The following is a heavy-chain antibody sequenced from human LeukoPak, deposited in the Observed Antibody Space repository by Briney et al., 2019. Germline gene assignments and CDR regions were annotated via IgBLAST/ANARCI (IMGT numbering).Heavy chain of an antibody. CDR3: TAATGLDFWSGYPRGYYYYYYMDV. CDR1: GYTFTVYY. CDR2: INPNSGGT. J-gene: IGHJ6*03. D-gene: IGHD3-3*01. Sequence: ASVKVSYKASGYTFTVYYMHWVRQAPGQGLEGMGWINPNSGGTNYTQKFQGRDTMTRDTAISTAYMELSRLRSDDSAVYYCTAATGLDFWSGYPRGYYYYYYMDVWGKGTTVTVSS. V-gene: IGHV1-2*02.